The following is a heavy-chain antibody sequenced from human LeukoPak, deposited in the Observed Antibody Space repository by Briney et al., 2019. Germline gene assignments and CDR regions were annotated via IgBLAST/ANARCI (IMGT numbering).Heavy chain of an antibody. CDR1: GGSISSYY. Sequence: SETLSLTCTVSGGSISSYYWSWTRQPAGKGLEWIGRIYTRGSTNYNPSLKSRVTMSVDTSKNQFSLKLSSVTAADTAVYYCAGVLLGYCSGGSCYPWWFDPWGQGTLVTVSS. V-gene: IGHV4-4*07. CDR2: IYTRGST. J-gene: IGHJ5*02. CDR3: AGVLLGYCSGGSCYPWWFDP. D-gene: IGHD2-15*01.